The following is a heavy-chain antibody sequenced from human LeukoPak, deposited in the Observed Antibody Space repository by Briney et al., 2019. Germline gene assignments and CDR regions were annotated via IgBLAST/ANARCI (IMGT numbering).Heavy chain of an antibody. V-gene: IGHV4-39*07. CDR1: GDSISSANYY. Sequence: SGTLSLTCTVSGDSISSANYYWGWVRQPPGKGLEWIGSIYFSGSTYYNPSLKSRVTISVETSKVQFSLKLSSVTAADTAVYYCARDSCSSTSCRKKFDNWGQGTLVTVSS. J-gene: IGHJ4*02. D-gene: IGHD2-2*01. CDR2: IYFSGST. CDR3: ARDSCSSTSCRKKFDN.